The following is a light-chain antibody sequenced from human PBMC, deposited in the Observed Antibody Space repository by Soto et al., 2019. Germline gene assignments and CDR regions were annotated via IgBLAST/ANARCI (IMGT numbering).Light chain of an antibody. J-gene: IGLJ1*01. Sequence: QSALTQPASVSGSPGQSISISCTGTSVDVGRYNFVSWYQQRPGKAPKLIIYDVANRPSGISNRFSGSKSGNTASLTISGLQAEDEADYYCSSYTGSTSLVYVFGTGTKLTVL. CDR3: SSYTGSTSLVYV. CDR2: DVA. CDR1: SVDVGRYNF. V-gene: IGLV2-14*03.